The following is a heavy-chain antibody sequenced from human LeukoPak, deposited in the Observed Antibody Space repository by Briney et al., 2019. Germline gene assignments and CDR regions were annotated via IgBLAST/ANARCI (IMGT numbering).Heavy chain of an antibody. V-gene: IGHV3-21*01. CDR3: ARDQNYYYYMDV. Sequence: GGSLRLSCAASGFSFSTYTVTWVRQAPGKGLEWVASISSSSSYINYADSVKGRFTISRDNAKNSLYLQMNSLRAEDTAVYFCARDQNYYYYMDVWGKGTTVIVSS. CDR2: ISSSSSYI. J-gene: IGHJ6*03. CDR1: GFSFSTYT.